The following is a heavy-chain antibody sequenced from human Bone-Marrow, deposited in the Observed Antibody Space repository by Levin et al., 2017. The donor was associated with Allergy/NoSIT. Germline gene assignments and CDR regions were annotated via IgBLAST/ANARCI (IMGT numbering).Heavy chain of an antibody. CDR1: GGSISSDY. CDR2: VYYSGNT. D-gene: IGHD1-26*01. V-gene: IGHV4-59*08. J-gene: IGHJ4*02. CDR3: ATGAGWLPDY. Sequence: MSSETLSLTCTVSGGSISSDYCSWFRQPPGKGLEWIGNVYYSGNTNYNPSLKSRLTISVDTSKNQFSLRLSSVTAADTAVYYCATGAGWLPDYWGQGTLVTVSS.